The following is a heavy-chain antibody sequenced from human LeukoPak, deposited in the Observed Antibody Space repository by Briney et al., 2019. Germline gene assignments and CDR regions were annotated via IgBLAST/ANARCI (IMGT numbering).Heavy chain of an antibody. CDR3: AKDTDYGDYDLHY. J-gene: IGHJ4*02. CDR1: GFTFSSYG. CDR2: ISYDGSNK. D-gene: IGHD4-17*01. V-gene: IGHV3-30*18. Sequence: GGSLRLSCAASGFTFSSYGMHWVRQAPGKGLEWVAVISYDGSNKYYADSVKGRFTISRDNSKNTLCLQMNSLRAEDTAVYYCAKDTDYGDYDLHYWGQGTLVTVSS.